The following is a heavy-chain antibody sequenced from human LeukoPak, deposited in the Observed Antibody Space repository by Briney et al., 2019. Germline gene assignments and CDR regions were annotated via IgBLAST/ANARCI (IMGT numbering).Heavy chain of an antibody. CDR2: ISAYNGNT. D-gene: IGHD3-10*01. CDR3: ARVWYYGSGSPTNMDV. J-gene: IGHJ6*03. Sequence: ASVKVSCKASGYTFTSYGISWVRQAPGQGLEWMEWISAYNGNTNYAQKLQGRVTMTTDTSTSTAYMELRSLRSDDTAVYYCARVWYYGSGSPTNMDVWGKGTTVTISS. CDR1: GYTFTSYG. V-gene: IGHV1-18*01.